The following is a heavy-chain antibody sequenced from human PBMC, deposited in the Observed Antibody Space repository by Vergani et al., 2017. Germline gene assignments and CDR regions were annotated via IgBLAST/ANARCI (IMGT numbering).Heavy chain of an antibody. CDR3: ARDPYYDFENWFDP. J-gene: IGHJ5*02. Sequence: EVQLLESGGGLVQPGGSLRLSCAASGFTFSSYAMSWVRQAPGKGLEWVSAISGSGGSTYYADSVKGRFTISRDNSKNSLYLQMNSLRAEDTALYHCARDPYYDFENWFDPWGQGTLVTVSS. D-gene: IGHD3-3*01. CDR1: GFTFSSYA. CDR2: ISGSGGST. V-gene: IGHV3-23*01.